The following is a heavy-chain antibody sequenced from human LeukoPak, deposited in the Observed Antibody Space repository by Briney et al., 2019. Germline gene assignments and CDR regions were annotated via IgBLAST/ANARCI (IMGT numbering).Heavy chain of an antibody. Sequence: GASVKVSCKASGYTFTGYYMHWVRQATGQGLEWMGWMNPNSGNTGYAQKFQGRVTMTRNTSISAAYMELSSLRSEDTAVYYCARVSCSGGSCYFDYWGQGTLVTVSS. CDR3: ARVSCSGGSCYFDY. D-gene: IGHD2-15*01. V-gene: IGHV1-8*02. CDR1: GYTFTGYY. CDR2: MNPNSGNT. J-gene: IGHJ4*02.